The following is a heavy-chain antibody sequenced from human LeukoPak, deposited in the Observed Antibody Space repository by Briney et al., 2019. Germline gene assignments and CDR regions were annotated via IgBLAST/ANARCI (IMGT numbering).Heavy chain of an antibody. CDR2: INYRGTINYRGGTGMT. D-gene: IGHD2-15*01. Sequence: SETLSLTCSVSNELITHSTYYWGWVRQPPGKGLEWIGSINYRGTINYRGGTGMTYYNPSLKSRVTILGDTSENQFFLKVNSVTAADTGVYYCVRAVSLLPPAWWGQGILVTVSS. CDR1: NELITHSTYY. V-gene: IGHV4-39*07. CDR3: VRAVSLLPPAW. J-gene: IGHJ4*02.